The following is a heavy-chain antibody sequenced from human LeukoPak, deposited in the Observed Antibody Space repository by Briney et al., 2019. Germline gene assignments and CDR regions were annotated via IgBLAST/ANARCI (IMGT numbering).Heavy chain of an antibody. CDR1: GFTFSRFG. J-gene: IGHJ4*02. CDR3: ARAKYYYDSSGYPDY. D-gene: IGHD3-22*01. Sequence: GWSLRLSCAASGFTFSRFGMHWVRQAPGRGLEWVTVISNDGSDKYYVDSVKGRFTISRDNAKNSLYLQMNSLRAEDTAVYYCARAKYYYDSSGYPDYWGQGTLVTVSS. V-gene: IGHV3-33*08. CDR2: ISNDGSDK.